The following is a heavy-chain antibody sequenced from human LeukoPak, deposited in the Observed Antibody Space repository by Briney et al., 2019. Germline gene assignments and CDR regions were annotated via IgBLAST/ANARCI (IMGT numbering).Heavy chain of an antibody. J-gene: IGHJ4*02. CDR2: ISYDGSNK. CDR3: AKGGSSWPDY. CDR1: GFTSNGYD. D-gene: IGHD6-13*01. V-gene: IGHV3-30*18. Sequence: GGSLRLSCAASGFTSNGYDMHWVRQTPGKGLEWVAVISYDGSNKYYADSVKGRFTISRDNSKNTLYLQMNSLRAEDTAVYYCAKGGSSWPDYWGQGTLVTVSS.